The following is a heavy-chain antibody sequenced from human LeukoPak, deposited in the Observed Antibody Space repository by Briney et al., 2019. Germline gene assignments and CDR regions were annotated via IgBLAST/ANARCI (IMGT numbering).Heavy chain of an antibody. Sequence: SVKVSCKASGGTFSSYAISWVRQAPGQGLEWMGGIIPIFGTANYAQKFQGRVTITADESTSTAYMELSSLRSEDTAVYYCARDLYGGNIAVYWGQGTLVTVSS. D-gene: IGHD4-23*01. CDR1: GGTFSSYA. V-gene: IGHV1-69*13. J-gene: IGHJ4*02. CDR2: IIPIFGTA. CDR3: ARDLYGGNIAVY.